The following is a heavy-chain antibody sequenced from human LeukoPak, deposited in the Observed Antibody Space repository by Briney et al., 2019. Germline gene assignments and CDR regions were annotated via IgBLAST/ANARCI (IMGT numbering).Heavy chain of an antibody. CDR1: GFTFSSYD. V-gene: IGHV3-13*01. D-gene: IGHD3-10*01. CDR2: IGTAGDT. Sequence: PGGSLRLSCAASGFTFSSYDMHWVRQATGKGLEWVSAIGTAGDTYYPGSVKGRFTISRENAKNSLYLQTNSLRAGDTAVYYCARFSTMSRPGSRALNAFDIWGQGTMVTVSS. CDR3: ARFSTMSRPGSRALNAFDI. J-gene: IGHJ3*02.